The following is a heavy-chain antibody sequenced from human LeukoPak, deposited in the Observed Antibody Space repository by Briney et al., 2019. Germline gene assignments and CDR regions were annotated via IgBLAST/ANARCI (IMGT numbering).Heavy chain of an antibody. D-gene: IGHD3-3*01. J-gene: IGHJ6*02. CDR2: IYYSGST. Sequence: SETLSLTCTVSGGSISSYYWSWIRQPPGKGLEWIGYIYYSGSTNYNPSLKSRVTISVDASKNQFSLKLSSVTAADTAVYYCARDTKYYDFWSGYRYYYYYGMDVWGQGTTVTVSS. V-gene: IGHV4-59*01. CDR3: ARDTKYYDFWSGYRYYYYYGMDV. CDR1: GGSISSYY.